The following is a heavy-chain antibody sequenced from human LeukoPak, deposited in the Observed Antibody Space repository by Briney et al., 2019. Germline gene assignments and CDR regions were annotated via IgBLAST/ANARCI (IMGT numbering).Heavy chain of an antibody. CDR3: ARGPAGYCSGGSCYPYYYYGMDV. V-gene: IGHV3-33*01. J-gene: IGHJ6*02. Sequence: GGSLRLSCAASGFTFSSYGMHWVRQATGKGLEWVAVIWYDGSNKYYADAVKGRFTISRDNSKNTLYLQMNSLRAEDTAVYYCARGPAGYCSGGSCYPYYYYGMDVWGQGTTVTVSS. CDR2: IWYDGSNK. CDR1: GFTFSSYG. D-gene: IGHD2-15*01.